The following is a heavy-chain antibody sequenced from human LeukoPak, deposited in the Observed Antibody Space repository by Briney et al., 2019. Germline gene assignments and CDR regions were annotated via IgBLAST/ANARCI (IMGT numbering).Heavy chain of an antibody. CDR1: GSTFTDYY. J-gene: IGHJ6*02. Sequence: ASVKVSCKASGSTFTDYYMHWVRQAPGQGLEWMGWIKPNNGGTNYAQKFQGRVTLTRDTSISTGYMELSSLRADATAAYYCARVVVGRGRMSTYGMDVWGQGTTVTVSS. CDR2: IKPNNGGT. D-gene: IGHD3-10*01. CDR3: ARVVVGRGRMSTYGMDV. V-gene: IGHV1-2*02.